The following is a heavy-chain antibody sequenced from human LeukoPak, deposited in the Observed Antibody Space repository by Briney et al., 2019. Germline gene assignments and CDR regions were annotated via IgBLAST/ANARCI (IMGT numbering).Heavy chain of an antibody. Sequence: GGSLRLSCAASGFTFSSYAMSWVRQAPGKGLEWVSAISGSGGSTYYADSVKGRFTISRDNSRNTLYLQMNSLRAEDTSVYYCVTNWYQPRYYYGSGSEPIWGQGTLVTVSS. CDR2: ISGSGGST. CDR3: VTNWYQPRYYYGSGSEPI. V-gene: IGHV3-23*01. D-gene: IGHD3-10*01. CDR1: GFTFSSYA. J-gene: IGHJ4*02.